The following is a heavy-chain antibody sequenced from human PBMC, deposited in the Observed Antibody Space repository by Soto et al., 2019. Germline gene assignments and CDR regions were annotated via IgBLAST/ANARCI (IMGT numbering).Heavy chain of an antibody. CDR2: LSGSGVST. J-gene: IGHJ4*02. D-gene: IGHD3-22*01. CDR3: AKIESRFFYDSTGYYPFDY. V-gene: IGHV3-23*01. Sequence: PGGSVRLSCVASGFPFSNYAMTWVRQAPGKGLEWVSALSGSGVSTYYADSVMGRFTISRDNSKNTVYLQMNSLRAEDTAVYYCAKIESRFFYDSTGYYPFDYWGQGT. CDR1: GFPFSNYA.